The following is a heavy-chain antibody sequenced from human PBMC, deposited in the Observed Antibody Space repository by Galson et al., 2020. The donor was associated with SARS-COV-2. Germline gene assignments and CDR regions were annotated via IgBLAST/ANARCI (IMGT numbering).Heavy chain of an antibody. Sequence: ASVTASCKASGYTFTGYYMHWVRQAPGQELEWLGRINPNSGDTNFAQKFQGRVTMTGDTSLSTGYMELSRLRSDDTAVYYCASTIRTDAFDIWGQGTRVTVSS. CDR3: ASTIRTDAFDI. V-gene: IGHV1-2*06. CDR2: INPNSGDT. D-gene: IGHD3-9*01. CDR1: GYTFTGYY. J-gene: IGHJ3*02.